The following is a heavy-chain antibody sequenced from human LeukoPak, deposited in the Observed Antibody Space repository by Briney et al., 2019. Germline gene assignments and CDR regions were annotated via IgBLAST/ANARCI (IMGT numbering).Heavy chain of an antibody. J-gene: IGHJ4*02. D-gene: IGHD3-3*01. CDR2: IYHSGST. CDR3: ARSGYYPFDY. Sequence: PSETLSLTCAVSGHSISSGYYWGWIRQPPGKGLEWIGSIYHSGSTYYNPSLKGRVTISVDTSKNQFSLKLSSVTAADTAVYYCARSGYYPFDYWGQGTLVTVSS. CDR1: GHSISSGYY. V-gene: IGHV4-38-2*01.